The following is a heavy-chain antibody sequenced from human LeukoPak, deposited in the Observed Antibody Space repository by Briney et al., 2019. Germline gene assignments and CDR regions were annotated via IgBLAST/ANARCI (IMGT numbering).Heavy chain of an antibody. V-gene: IGHV3-66*01. CDR1: GFTVSSNY. D-gene: IGHD2-21*02. CDR3: ARVAVTCGGDCYSTGVYTCYFDY. CDR2: IYSGGST. J-gene: IGHJ4*02. Sequence: PGGSLRLSCAASGFTVSSNYMSWVRQAPGKGLEWVSVIYSGGSTYYADSVKGRFTISRDNSKNTLYLQMNSLRAEDTAVYYCARVAVTCGGDCYSTGVYTCYFDYWGQGTLVTVSS.